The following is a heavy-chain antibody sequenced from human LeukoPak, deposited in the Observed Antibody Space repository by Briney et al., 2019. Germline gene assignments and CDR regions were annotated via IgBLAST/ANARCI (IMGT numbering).Heavy chain of an antibody. J-gene: IGHJ5*02. D-gene: IGHD3-16*01. CDR3: ARDKGGVNWFDP. V-gene: IGHV1-58*01. Sequence: ASVKVSCKASGFTFTSSAVQWVRQARGQRLEWIGWIVVGSGNTNYAQKFQERVTITRDMSTSTAYMELSSLRSEDTAVYYCARDKGGVNWFDPWGQGTLVTVSS. CDR1: GFTFTSSA. CDR2: IVVGSGNT.